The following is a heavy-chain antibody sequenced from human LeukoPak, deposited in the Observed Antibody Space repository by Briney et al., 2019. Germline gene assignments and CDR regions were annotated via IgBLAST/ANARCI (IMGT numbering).Heavy chain of an antibody. J-gene: IGHJ4*02. V-gene: IGHV4-34*01. CDR2: INHSGAT. CDR1: GGSFSGYY. D-gene: IGHD5-12*01. CDR3: ARAIVADH. Sequence: SETLYLTCVVYGGSFSGYYWSWIRQPPGKGLEWIGEINHSGATNYNPSLKSRVTMSVDTSKNQFSLKLTSLTAADTAVYYCARAIVADHWGKGTLVTVSS.